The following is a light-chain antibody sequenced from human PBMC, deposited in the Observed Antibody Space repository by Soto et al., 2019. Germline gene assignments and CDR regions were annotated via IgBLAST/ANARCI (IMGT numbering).Light chain of an antibody. CDR1: SSNIGAGYD. V-gene: IGLV1-40*01. CDR2: GNS. Sequence: QSVLTQPPSVSGAPGQRVTISCTGSSSNIGAGYDVHWYQQLPGTAPKLLIYGNSNRPSGVPDRFSGSKSGTSASLAITGLQAEEEADYYCQSYDSSLSGSKVFGGGTKVTVI. CDR3: QSYDSSLSGSKV. J-gene: IGLJ3*02.